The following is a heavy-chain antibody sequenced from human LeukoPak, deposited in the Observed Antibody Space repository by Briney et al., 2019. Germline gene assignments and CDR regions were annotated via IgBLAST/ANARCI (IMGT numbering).Heavy chain of an antibody. D-gene: IGHD3-10*01. CDR1: GFTFSSYA. V-gene: IGHV3-30*04. Sequence: PGRSLRLSCAASGFTFSSYAMHWVRQAPGKGLEWVAVISYDGSNKYYADSVKGRFTISRDNSKNTLYLKMNSLRAEDTAVYYCARDGSMVRGVIITDYGMDVWGKGTTVTVSS. CDR2: ISYDGSNK. J-gene: IGHJ6*04. CDR3: ARDGSMVRGVIITDYGMDV.